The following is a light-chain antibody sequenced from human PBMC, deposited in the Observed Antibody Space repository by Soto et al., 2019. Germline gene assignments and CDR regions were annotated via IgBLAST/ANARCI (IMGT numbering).Light chain of an antibody. Sequence: QSVLTQHRSVSGAPGQSVTISCTGTSSDFGGYNYVSWYQHHPGKAPKLMIYDVSERPSGVPDRFSGSKSGNTASLTISGLQAEDEADYSCCSYAGTFYVFGTGTKLTVL. V-gene: IGLV2-11*01. CDR2: DVS. CDR1: SSDFGGYNY. J-gene: IGLJ1*01. CDR3: CSYAGTFYV.